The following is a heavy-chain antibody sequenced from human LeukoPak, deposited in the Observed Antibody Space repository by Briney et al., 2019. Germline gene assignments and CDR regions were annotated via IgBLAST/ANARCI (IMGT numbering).Heavy chain of an antibody. J-gene: IGHJ3*02. V-gene: IGHV4-59*08. CDR2: IYYSGST. CDR3: ARHLMANDAFDI. Sequence: PSETLSLTCTVSGGPISSYYWSWIRQPPGKGLEWIGYIYYSGSTNYNPSPKSRVTISVDTSKNQFSLKLSSVTAADTAVYYCARHLMANDAFDIWGQGTMVTVSS. CDR1: GGPISSYY. D-gene: IGHD3-10*01.